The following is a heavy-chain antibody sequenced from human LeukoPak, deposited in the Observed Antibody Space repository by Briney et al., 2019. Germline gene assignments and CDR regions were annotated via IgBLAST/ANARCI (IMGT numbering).Heavy chain of an antibody. Sequence: GGSLRLSCAASGFTVSSNYMSWVRQAPGKGLEWVSLIYSGGSTSYADSVKGRFTFSRDNSKNTLYLQMNSLRAEDTAVYYCARDRVNWNDVGGLFDYWGREPWSPSPQ. D-gene: IGHD1-1*01. CDR3: ARDRVNWNDVGGLFDY. V-gene: IGHV3-53*01. CDR2: IYSGGST. CDR1: GFTVSSNY. J-gene: IGHJ4*02.